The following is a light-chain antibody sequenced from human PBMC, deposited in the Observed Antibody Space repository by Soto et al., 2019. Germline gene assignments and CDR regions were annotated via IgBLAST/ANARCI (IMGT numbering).Light chain of an antibody. CDR2: GAS. CDR1: QSVSSK. J-gene: IGKJ1*01. CDR3: QQYNSWLWT. Sequence: EIVRTQSPATLSVSPGEAATLYFRASQSVSSKLAWYQQKPGQAPRLLIYGASTRATGIPARFSGSGSVTEFTLIISSLQSEDSAVYYCQQYNSWLWTVGQGTKVEIK. V-gene: IGKV3-15*01.